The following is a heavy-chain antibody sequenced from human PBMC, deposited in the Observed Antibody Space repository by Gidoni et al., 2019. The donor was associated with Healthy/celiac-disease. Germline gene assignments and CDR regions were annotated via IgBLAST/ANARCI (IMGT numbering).Heavy chain of an antibody. CDR1: GFTFSSYA. CDR3: AKGTIFGVVITGLFDY. Sequence: EVQLLESGGGLVQPGGSLRLSCAASGFTFSSYAMSWVRQAPGKGLEWVSAISGSGGSTYYADSVKGRFTISRDNSKNTLYLQMNSLRAEDTAVYYCAKGTIFGVVITGLFDYWGQGTLVTVSS. D-gene: IGHD3-3*01. J-gene: IGHJ4*02. V-gene: IGHV3-23*01. CDR2: ISGSGGST.